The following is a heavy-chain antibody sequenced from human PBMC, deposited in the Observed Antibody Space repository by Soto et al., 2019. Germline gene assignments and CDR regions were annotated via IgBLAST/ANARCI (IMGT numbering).Heavy chain of an antibody. CDR2: SRNKAEGYTT. CDR1: GFIFSDHY. CDR3: ARARKVRGASQIGS. J-gene: IGHJ4*02. Sequence: EVQLDESGGDVVQPGGSLRLSCAASGFIFSDHYIDWVRQAPGKGLEWVGRSRNKAEGYTTSYAASVEGRFSFSRDDSKSSVCLQMNSLASEDAAVYYCARARKVRGASQIGSWGQGVLVAVSS. V-gene: IGHV3-72*01.